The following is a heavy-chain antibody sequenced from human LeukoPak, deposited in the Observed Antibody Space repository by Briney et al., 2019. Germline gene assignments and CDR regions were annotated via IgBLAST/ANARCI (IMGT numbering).Heavy chain of an antibody. Sequence: SETLSLTCTVSGGSISSYYWSWIRQPPGKGLEWIGYIYYSGSTNYNPSLKSRVTISVDTSKNQFSLELSSVTAADTAVYYCARGITGEGLYYWGQGTLVTVSS. CDR1: GGSISSYY. CDR2: IYYSGST. D-gene: IGHD7-27*01. CDR3: ARGITGEGLYY. V-gene: IGHV4-59*01. J-gene: IGHJ4*02.